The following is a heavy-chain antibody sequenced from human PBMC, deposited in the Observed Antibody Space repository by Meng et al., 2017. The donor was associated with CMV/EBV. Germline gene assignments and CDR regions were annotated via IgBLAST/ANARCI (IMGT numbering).Heavy chain of an antibody. CDR2: ISSRSSYR. CDR3: ARDRTGYPFDY. V-gene: IGHV3-11*05. Sequence: VELVVFRGGLVNCGVTMCLYCAASGFTFSDYHMSWIRRAPGEGLEWVSSISSRSSYRIYAAFVKGRFTICRDNEKISLYLQMNSLRAEDTAVYYGARDRTGYPFDYWGQGTLVTVSS. CDR1: GFTFSDYH. D-gene: IGHD3/OR15-3a*01. J-gene: IGHJ4*02.